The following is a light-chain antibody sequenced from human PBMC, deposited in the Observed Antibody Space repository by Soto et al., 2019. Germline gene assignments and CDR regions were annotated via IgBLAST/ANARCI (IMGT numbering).Light chain of an antibody. J-gene: IGLJ1*01. Sequence: QSALTQPPSVSGAPGQRVTISCTGRSSNIGAGYDVHWYQQLPGTAPKLLIYGNSNRPSGVPDRFSGSKSGTPAALAITGLQAEDEADYYCQSHDSSLSSYVFGTGTKVTV. CDR2: GNS. CDR3: QSHDSSLSSYV. CDR1: SSNIGAGYD. V-gene: IGLV1-40*01.